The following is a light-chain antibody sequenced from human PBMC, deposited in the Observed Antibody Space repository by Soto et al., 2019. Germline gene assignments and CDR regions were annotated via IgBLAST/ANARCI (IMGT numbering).Light chain of an antibody. CDR2: AAS. CDR1: QILSGTY. V-gene: IGKV3-20*01. Sequence: DIVLTQSPDTLSLSPGESATLSCRASQILSGTYLAWYQQKLGRSPRLLIYAASTRATGVPDRFSGSGSGTDFTLTISRLEPEDFAVYYCQHYVSSPLTFGGGTKVEIK. CDR3: QHYVSSPLT. J-gene: IGKJ4*01.